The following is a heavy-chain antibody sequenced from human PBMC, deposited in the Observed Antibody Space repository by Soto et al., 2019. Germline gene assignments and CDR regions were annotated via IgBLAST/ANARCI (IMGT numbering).Heavy chain of an antibody. J-gene: IGHJ3*02. CDR2: IKSKTDGETT. D-gene: IGHD3-10*01. Sequence: EVQLVESGGGLVKPGGSLRLSCAASGFTFSNAWMSWVRQAPGKGLEWVGRIKSKTDGETTDYAAPVKGRFTISRDDSKNKLYLQMNSLKTEDTAVYYCTTAPVLWTRTFDIWGQGTMVTVSS. CDR1: GFTFSNAW. CDR3: TTAPVLWTRTFDI. V-gene: IGHV3-15*01.